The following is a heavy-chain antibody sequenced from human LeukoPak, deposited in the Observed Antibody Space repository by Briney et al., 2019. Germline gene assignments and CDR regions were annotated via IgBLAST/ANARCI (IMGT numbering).Heavy chain of an antibody. CDR3: ARAMGLTGYPFDY. Sequence: GGSLRLSCAASGFTFSNAWMSWVRQAPGKGLEWVGRIKSKTDGGTTDYAAPVKGRFTISRDDSKNTLYLQMNSLKTEDTAVYYCARAMGLTGYPFDYWGQGTLVTVSS. V-gene: IGHV3-15*01. CDR1: GFTFSNAW. D-gene: IGHD3-9*01. J-gene: IGHJ4*02. CDR2: IKSKTDGGTT.